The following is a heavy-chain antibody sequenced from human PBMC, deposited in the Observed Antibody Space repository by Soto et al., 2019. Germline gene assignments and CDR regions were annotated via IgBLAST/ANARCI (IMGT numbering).Heavy chain of an antibody. V-gene: IGHV3-11*05. CDR3: AGEGPGGSSWYVGS. D-gene: IGHD6-13*01. J-gene: IGHJ4*02. CDR1: GFTFSDYY. CDR2: ISSSSRYT. Sequence: QVQLVESGGGLVKPGGSLRLSCAASGFTFSDYYMSWIRQAPGKGLEWLSYISSSSRYTNYADSVKGRFTISRDNAKNSLFLQMNRLRAEDTAVYYCAGEGPGGSSWYVGSWGQGTLVTVSS.